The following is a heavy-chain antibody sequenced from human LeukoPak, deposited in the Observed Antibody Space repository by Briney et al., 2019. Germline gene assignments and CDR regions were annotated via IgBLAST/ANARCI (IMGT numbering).Heavy chain of an antibody. CDR1: GDSISRYY. Sequence: SETLSLTCTVSGDSISRYYWSWVRQSPGQGLEWIGYVHYSGTISYHPSLQSRITMAVDTSKNQFSLRLSSVTAADTAVYYCARVKYYYDGSAYSAFYYFDYWGQGTLVTVSS. J-gene: IGHJ4*02. CDR2: VHYSGTI. CDR3: ARVKYYYDGSAYSAFYYFDY. D-gene: IGHD3-22*01. V-gene: IGHV4-59*01.